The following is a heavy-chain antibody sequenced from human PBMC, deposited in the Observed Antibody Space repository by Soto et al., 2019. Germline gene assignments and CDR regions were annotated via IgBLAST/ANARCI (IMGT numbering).Heavy chain of an antibody. J-gene: IGHJ4*02. D-gene: IGHD3-22*01. CDR2: ISSSSYI. CDR1: GFTFSSYS. CDR3: ARVYSTGYYDGPFDY. V-gene: IGHV3-21*01. Sequence: KPGGSLRLSCAASGFTFSSYSMNWVRQAPGKGLEWVSSISSSSYIYYADSVKGRFTISRDNAKNSLYLQMNSLRAEDTAVYYCARVYSTGYYDGPFDYWGQGTLVTVSS.